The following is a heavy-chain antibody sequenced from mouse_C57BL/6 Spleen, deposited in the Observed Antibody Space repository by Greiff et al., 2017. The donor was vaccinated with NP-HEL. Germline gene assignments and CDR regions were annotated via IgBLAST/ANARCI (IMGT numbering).Heavy chain of an antibody. Sequence: QVHVKQPGAELVRPGTSVKLSCKASGYTFTSYWMHWVKQRPGQGLEWIGVIDPSDSYTNYNQKFKGKATLTVDTSSSTAYMQLSSLTSEDSAVYYCASGLPALKFAYWGQGTLVTVSA. CDR1: GYTFTSYW. J-gene: IGHJ3*01. V-gene: IGHV1-59*01. CDR3: ASGLPALKFAY. CDR2: IDPSDSYT. D-gene: IGHD2-2*01.